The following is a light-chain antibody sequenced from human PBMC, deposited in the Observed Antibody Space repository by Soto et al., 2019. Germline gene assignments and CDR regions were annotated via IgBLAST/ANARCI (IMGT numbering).Light chain of an antibody. CDR2: EVS. V-gene: IGLV2-8*01. CDR3: SSYAGSNIVV. CDR1: SSDVGGYTF. Sequence: QSVLTQPPSASGSPGQSVTISCTGTSSDVGGYTFVSWYQQHPGKAPKLMIYEVSEPPSGVPDRFSGSTSGNTAALTVSGLQAEDEADYYCSSYAGSNIVVFGGGTKLTVL. J-gene: IGLJ2*01.